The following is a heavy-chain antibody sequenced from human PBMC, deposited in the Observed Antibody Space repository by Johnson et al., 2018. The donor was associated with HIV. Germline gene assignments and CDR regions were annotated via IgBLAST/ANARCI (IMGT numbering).Heavy chain of an antibody. D-gene: IGHD6-19*01. Sequence: VQLVESGGVVVQPGGSLRLSCAVSGFAFDDYAMHWVRQAPGKGLEWVSLISWDGNSTYYGDSVKGRFTISRENGENSLYLQMNSLRTEDTALYYCAKDMGYSSFGYGFDIWGQVTMVTVSS. V-gene: IGHV3-43D*03. CDR1: GFAFDDYA. CDR2: ISWDGNST. J-gene: IGHJ3*02. CDR3: AKDMGYSSFGYGFDI.